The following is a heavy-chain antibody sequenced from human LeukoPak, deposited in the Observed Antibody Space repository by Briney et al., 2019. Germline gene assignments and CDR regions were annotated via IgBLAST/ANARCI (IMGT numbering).Heavy chain of an antibody. CDR3: GSSEDGYIDY. CDR2: ISTDGATT. V-gene: IGHV3-74*01. Sequence: PGGSLRLSCAGSGFTFIRHWMHWVRPAPGKGLMWVSRISTDGATTLYSDSVKGRFTISRDNAKNTLFLQMNGLRADDTGVYYCGSSEDGYIDYWGQGTLVSVSS. CDR1: GFTFIRHW. D-gene: IGHD2-15*01. J-gene: IGHJ4*02.